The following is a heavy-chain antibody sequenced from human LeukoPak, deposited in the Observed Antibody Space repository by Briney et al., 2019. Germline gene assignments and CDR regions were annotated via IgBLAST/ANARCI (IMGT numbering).Heavy chain of an antibody. J-gene: IGHJ3*02. Sequence: SETLSLTCTVSGGSIGSYYWSWIRQPPGKGLEWIGYIYYSGSTNYNPSLKSRVTISLDTSKNQFSMNLISVTAADTAVYYCARDGIAAAGTDFLDAFDIWGQGTMVTVSS. CDR2: IYYSGST. V-gene: IGHV4-59*01. CDR1: GGSIGSYY. D-gene: IGHD6-13*01. CDR3: ARDGIAAAGTDFLDAFDI.